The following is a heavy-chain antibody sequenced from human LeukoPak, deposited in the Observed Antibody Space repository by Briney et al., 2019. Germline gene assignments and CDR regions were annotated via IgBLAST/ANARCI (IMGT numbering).Heavy chain of an antibody. CDR2: IIPIFGTA. CDR1: GGTFSSYA. V-gene: IGHV1-69*13. J-gene: IGHJ6*01. CDR3: ATLHFYAMGV. Sequence: ASVKVSCKASGGTFSSYAISWVRQAPGQGLEWMGGIIPIFGTANYAQKFQGRVMITADESTSTAYMELSSLRSEDTAVYYCATLHFYAMGVWGQGTTVTVSS.